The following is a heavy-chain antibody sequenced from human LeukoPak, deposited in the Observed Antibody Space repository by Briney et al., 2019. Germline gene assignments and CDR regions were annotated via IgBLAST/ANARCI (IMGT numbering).Heavy chain of an antibody. CDR2: IYHSGAS. V-gene: IGHV4-38-2*02. CDR1: GDSLMGVFW. CDR3: AREDYSGNSPFDN. Sequence: KPSETLSLTCSVSGDSLMGVFWWAWIRQPPGKGLEWIATIYHSGASYSNPSLESRVSLSVDKSKNQFSLKLTSMTAADTAVYYCAREDYSGNSPFDNWGQGTLVTVSS. J-gene: IGHJ4*02. D-gene: IGHD4-23*01.